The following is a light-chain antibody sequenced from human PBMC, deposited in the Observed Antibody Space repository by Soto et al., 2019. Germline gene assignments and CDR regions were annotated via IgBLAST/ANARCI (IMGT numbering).Light chain of an antibody. Sequence: DIQLTQSPSFLSASVGDRVTITCRASQGISSYLAWYQQKPGKAPKLLIYAASTLQSGVPSRFSGSASGTEFTLTISSLQPEDFATYYCQHLDSYSTFGQGTRLEIK. CDR2: AAS. V-gene: IGKV1-9*01. CDR3: QHLDSYST. J-gene: IGKJ5*01. CDR1: QGISSY.